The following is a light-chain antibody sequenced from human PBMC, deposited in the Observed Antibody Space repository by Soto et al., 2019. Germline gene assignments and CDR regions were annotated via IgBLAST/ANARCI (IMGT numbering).Light chain of an antibody. CDR3: QQYNSYWT. CDR2: DAS. Sequence: DIQMTQSPSTLSASVGDRVTITCRASQSISSWLAWYQQKPGKAPKLLIYDASSLESGVPSRFSGSGSGTEFTLTISSLQPDDFATYYRQQYNSYWTFGQGTKVDIK. CDR1: QSISSW. V-gene: IGKV1-5*01. J-gene: IGKJ1*01.